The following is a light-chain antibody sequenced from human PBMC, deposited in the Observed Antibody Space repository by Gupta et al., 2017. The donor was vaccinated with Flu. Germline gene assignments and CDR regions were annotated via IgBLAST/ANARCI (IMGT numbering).Light chain of an antibody. CDR2: LVS. V-gene: IGKV2-30*01. J-gene: IGKJ1*01. Sequence: DVRLTQSPLSLPVTLGQPSSISCRSSQGLVYSDGNTYLHWFQQRPGQSPRRLIYLVSYRQSGVPDRFSGSGSGTDFTLKISRVEAEDVGVYYCRQCENWPWTFGQGTKVEIK. CDR1: QGLVYSDGNTY. CDR3: RQCENWPWT.